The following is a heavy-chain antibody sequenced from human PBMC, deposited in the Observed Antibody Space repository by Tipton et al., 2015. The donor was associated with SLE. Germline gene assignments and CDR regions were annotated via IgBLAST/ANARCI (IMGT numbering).Heavy chain of an antibody. J-gene: IGHJ4*02. V-gene: IGHV3-74*03. CDR2: IISDGSST. D-gene: IGHD3-10*01. CDR3: ARGPTYYYSFDS. CDR1: GFTFNNFW. Sequence: SLRLSCAASGFTFNNFWMHWVRQAPEKGLVWVSRIISDGSSTTYADSVKGRFTISRDNAKNTLYLQMNSLRVEDTAMYYCARGPTYYYSFDSWGQGTLVTASS.